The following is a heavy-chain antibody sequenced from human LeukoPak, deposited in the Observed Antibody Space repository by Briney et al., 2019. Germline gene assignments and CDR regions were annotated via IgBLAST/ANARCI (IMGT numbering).Heavy chain of an antibody. J-gene: IGHJ4*02. D-gene: IGHD3-10*01. CDR2: IYYSGST. CDR3: ARVRGVFRTRLFDY. Sequence: PSETLSLTCTVSGGSISSSSYYWGWIRQPPGKGLEWIGSIYYSGSTYYNPSLKSRVTISVDTSKNQFSLKLSSVTAADTAVYYCARVRGVFRTRLFDYWGQGTLVTVSS. CDR1: GGSISSSSYY. V-gene: IGHV4-39*07.